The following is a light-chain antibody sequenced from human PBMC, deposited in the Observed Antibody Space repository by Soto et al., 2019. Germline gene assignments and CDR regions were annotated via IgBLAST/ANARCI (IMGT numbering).Light chain of an antibody. V-gene: IGLV1-44*01. CDR1: SSDIGSNT. Sequence: QSLLTQPSSASSTPGQRVSISCSGSSSDIGSNTVNWYQQLPGTAPKLLIYSNNQRPSGVPDRFSGSKSGTSASLAISGLQSEDEADYYCAAWDDSLSGFYVFGTGTKVTVL. J-gene: IGLJ1*01. CDR3: AAWDDSLSGFYV. CDR2: SNN.